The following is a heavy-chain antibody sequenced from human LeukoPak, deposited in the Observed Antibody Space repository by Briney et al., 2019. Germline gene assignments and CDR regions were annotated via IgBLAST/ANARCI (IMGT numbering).Heavy chain of an antibody. CDR3: ARPLRVTMIRGAAFRASSDFDP. V-gene: IGHV1-2*02. Sequence: ASVKVSCKGSGYTFSDYYIHWVRQAPGQGLEWMGWINPNTGGTKYAQRFQDRVTMTRDTSISTAYMEVSRLRYDDTAVYYCARPLRVTMIRGAAFRASSDFDPWGQGTLVTVSS. CDR2: INPNTGGT. D-gene: IGHD3-10*01. CDR1: GYTFSDYY. J-gene: IGHJ5*02.